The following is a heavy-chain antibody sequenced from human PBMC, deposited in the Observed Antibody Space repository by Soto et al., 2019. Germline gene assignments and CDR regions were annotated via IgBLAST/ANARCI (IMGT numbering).Heavy chain of an antibody. Sequence: SETLSLTCTVSGDSITDYYCSWIRQHPGKGLEWIAYIHHTGTANYNPSLKSRVTISIDTSKNQFSLNVTSVTSADTAVYYCARVTTEFDYWGLGTLVTVSS. CDR2: IHHTGTA. J-gene: IGHJ4*02. V-gene: IGHV4-59*12. D-gene: IGHD3-22*01. CDR1: GDSITDYY. CDR3: ARVTTEFDY.